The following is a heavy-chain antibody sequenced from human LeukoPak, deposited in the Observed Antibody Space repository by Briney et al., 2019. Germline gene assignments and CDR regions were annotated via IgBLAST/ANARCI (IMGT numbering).Heavy chain of an antibody. J-gene: IGHJ4*02. CDR1: GYSFTTYW. D-gene: IGHD6-13*01. CDR2: IYPGDFDT. CDR3: ARLPTAAAGTDPYFDY. Sequence: GESLKISCKGSGYSFTTYWIGWVRQMPGKGLEWMGIIYPGDFDTRYSPSFQGQVTISADKSISTAYLQWSSLKASDTAMYYCARLPTAAAGTDPYFDYWGQGTLVTVSS. V-gene: IGHV5-51*01.